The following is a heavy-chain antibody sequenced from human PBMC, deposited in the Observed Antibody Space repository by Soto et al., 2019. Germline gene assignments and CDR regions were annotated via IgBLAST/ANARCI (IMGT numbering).Heavy chain of an antibody. J-gene: IGHJ4*02. CDR1: GLTFNNYW. Sequence: GGSLRLSCAASGLTFNNYWMSWVRQAPGKGPEWVANINQDGSEKNYVDSVKGRFTISRDNAKNSLYLQMNSLRAEDTAVYYCARVKLGYCISTSCYHDYWGQGTLVTVSS. D-gene: IGHD2-2*01. CDR3: ARVKLGYCISTSCYHDY. CDR2: INQDGSEK. V-gene: IGHV3-7*02.